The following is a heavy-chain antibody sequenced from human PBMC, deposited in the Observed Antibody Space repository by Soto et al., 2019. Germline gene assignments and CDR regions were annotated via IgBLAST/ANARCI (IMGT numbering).Heavy chain of an antibody. CDR2: ISAYKGNT. V-gene: IGHV1-18*01. Sequence: QVQLVQSGGEVKKPGASVKVSCKTSGYSFTTYGISWVRQAPGQGLEWMGWISAYKGNTNYAQKLQDRVTMTTDTSTSTAYMELRSLSSDDTAVYYCAREGPAPYYYYGMDVWGQGSTVTVSS. CDR1: GYSFTTYG. CDR3: AREGPAPYYYYGMDV. J-gene: IGHJ6*02.